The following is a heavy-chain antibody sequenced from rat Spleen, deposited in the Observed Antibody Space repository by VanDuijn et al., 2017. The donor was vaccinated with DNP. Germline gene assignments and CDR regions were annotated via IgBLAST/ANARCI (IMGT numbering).Heavy chain of an antibody. CDR2: IQSGGRT. CDR3: ARSQGFYYDGSYYPFAY. D-gene: IGHD1-12*02. J-gene: IGHJ3*01. V-gene: IGHV2-1*01. Sequence: QVQLKESGPGLVQPSQTLSLTCTVSGFSVATYRVNWVRQPLGKGLEWLGGIQSGGRTGYNSALKSRLSITRDTSKSQVFLKMNSLQTEDTAMYFCARSQGFYYDGSYYPFAYWGQGTLVTVSS. CDR1: GFSVATYR.